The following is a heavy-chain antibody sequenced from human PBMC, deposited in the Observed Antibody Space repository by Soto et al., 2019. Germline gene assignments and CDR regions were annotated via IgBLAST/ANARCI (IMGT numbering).Heavy chain of an antibody. CDR2: INSDGSST. V-gene: IGHV3-74*01. CDR1: GFTFSSYW. CDR3: ARVPMVAIPYYYYYGMDV. Sequence: GGSLRLSCASSGFTFSSYWMHLVRQAPGKGLVWVSRINSDGSSTSYADSVKGRFTISRDNAKNTLYLQMNSLRAEDTAVYYCARVPMVAIPYYYYYGMDVWGQGTTVTVSS. D-gene: IGHD5-12*01. J-gene: IGHJ6*02.